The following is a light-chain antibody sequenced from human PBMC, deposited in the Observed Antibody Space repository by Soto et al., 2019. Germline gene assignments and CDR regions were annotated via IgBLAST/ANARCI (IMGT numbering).Light chain of an antibody. V-gene: IGKV1-5*03. Sequence: DIQMTQSPSTLSASVGDRVTITCRASQNIYRWLAWYQQKPGNAPKLLIYAASSLESGVPSRFSGSGSGTEFTLTISSLQPGDFVTYYCQQYNSYSPATFGQGTKLEI. CDR2: AAS. CDR3: QQYNSYSPAT. J-gene: IGKJ2*01. CDR1: QNIYRW.